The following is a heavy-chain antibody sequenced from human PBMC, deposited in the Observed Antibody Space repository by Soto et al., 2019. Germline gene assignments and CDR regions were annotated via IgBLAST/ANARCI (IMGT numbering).Heavy chain of an antibody. Sequence: GGSLRLSCAASGFTFSSYSMNWVRQAPGKGLEWVSYISSSSSTIYYADSVKGRFTISRDNAKNSLYLQMNSLRAEDTAVYYCARLHPGVIVNRDAFAIWGQGTMVTVSS. V-gene: IGHV3-48*01. CDR1: GFTFSSYS. D-gene: IGHD3-16*02. CDR2: ISSSSSTI. CDR3: ARLHPGVIVNRDAFAI. J-gene: IGHJ3*02.